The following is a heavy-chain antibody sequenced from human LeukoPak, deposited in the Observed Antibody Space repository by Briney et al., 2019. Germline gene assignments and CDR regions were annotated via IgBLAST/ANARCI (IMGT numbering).Heavy chain of an antibody. D-gene: IGHD1-26*01. CDR3: ARGPRRIVGALGYFDY. V-gene: IGHV3-7*04. Sequence: PGGSLRLSCAASGFTFSSYWMSWVRQAPGKGLEWVANIKQDGSEKYYVDSVKGRFTISRDNAKNSLYLQMNSLRAEDTAVYYCARGPRRIVGALGYFDYWGQGTLVTVSS. CDR1: GFTFSSYW. J-gene: IGHJ4*02. CDR2: IKQDGSEK.